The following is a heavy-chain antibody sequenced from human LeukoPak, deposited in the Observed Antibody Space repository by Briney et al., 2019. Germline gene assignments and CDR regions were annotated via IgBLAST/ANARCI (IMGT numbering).Heavy chain of an antibody. D-gene: IGHD1-1*01. Sequence: GSLRLSCAASGFTFSSYAMSWVRQPPGKGLEWIGSIYYSGSTYYNPSLKSRVTISVDTSKNQFSLKLSSVTAADTAVYYCARRGTVVYNWNDGTIDYWGQGTLVTVSS. CDR1: GFTFSSYA. J-gene: IGHJ4*02. V-gene: IGHV4-39*01. CDR3: ARRGTVVYNWNDGTIDY. CDR2: IYYSGST.